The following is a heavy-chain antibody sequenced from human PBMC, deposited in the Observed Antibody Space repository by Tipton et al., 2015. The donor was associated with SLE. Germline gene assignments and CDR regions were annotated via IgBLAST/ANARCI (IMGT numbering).Heavy chain of an antibody. CDR2: IYNTVNT. Sequence: LRLSCTVSGGSVSSGGYYWSWIRQHPGKGLEWTGYIYNTVNTYYNPSLTSRVTISDDTSKNQFSLTLSSVTAADTAIYYCARFGRSAAMDWFDRWGQGTLVTVSS. V-gene: IGHV4-31*03. CDR1: GGSVSSGGYY. J-gene: IGHJ5*02. D-gene: IGHD2-2*01. CDR3: ARFGRSAAMDWFDR.